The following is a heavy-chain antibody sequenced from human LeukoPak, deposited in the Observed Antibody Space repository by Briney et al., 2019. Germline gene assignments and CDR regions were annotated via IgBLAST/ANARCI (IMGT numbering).Heavy chain of an antibody. D-gene: IGHD2-21*01. J-gene: IGHJ4*02. Sequence: GASVKVSCKASGGTFSSYAISWVRQAPGQGLEWMGRIIPIFGTANYAQKLQGRVTITTDESTSTAYMELSSLRSEDTAVYYCASVASPATGHFDYWGQGTLVTVSS. CDR3: ASVASPATGHFDY. V-gene: IGHV1-69*05. CDR2: IIPIFGTA. CDR1: GGTFSSYA.